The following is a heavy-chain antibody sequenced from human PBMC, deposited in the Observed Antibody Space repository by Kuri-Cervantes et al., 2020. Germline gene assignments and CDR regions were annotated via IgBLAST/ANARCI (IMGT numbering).Heavy chain of an antibody. CDR2: ITRSSRII. Sequence: ETLSLTCAASGFTFSSYSINWVRQAPGKGLEWVSYITRSSRIIYYADSVKGRFPISRDNAKNSLYLQMNSLRDEDTAVYYCARDLGRGYGMDVWGQGTTVTVSS. CDR1: GFTFSSYS. D-gene: IGHD3-10*01. V-gene: IGHV3-48*02. J-gene: IGHJ6*02. CDR3: ARDLGRGYGMDV.